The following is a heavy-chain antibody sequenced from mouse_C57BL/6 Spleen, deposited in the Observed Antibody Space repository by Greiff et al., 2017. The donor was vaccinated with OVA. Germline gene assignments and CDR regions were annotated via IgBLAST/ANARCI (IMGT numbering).Heavy chain of an antibody. Sequence: QVQLQQPGAELVMPGASVKLSCKASGYTFTSYWMHWVTQRPGQGLEWIGEIDPSDSYTNYNQKFKGKSTLTVDKSSSTAYMQLSSLTSEDSAVYDGARSDYYDSSCGFAYWGQGTLVTVSA. CDR2: IDPSDSYT. CDR1: GYTFTSYW. CDR3: ARSDYYDSSCGFAY. D-gene: IGHD1-1*01. J-gene: IGHJ3*01. V-gene: IGHV1-69*01.